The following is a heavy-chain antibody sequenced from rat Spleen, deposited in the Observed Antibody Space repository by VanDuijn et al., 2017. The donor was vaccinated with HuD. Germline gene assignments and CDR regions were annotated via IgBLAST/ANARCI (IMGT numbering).Heavy chain of an antibody. J-gene: IGHJ2*01. CDR2: ISYDGSRT. V-gene: IGHV5-29*01. CDR1: GFTFNNYW. CDR3: ARREYGGFFGYFDY. Sequence: EVQLVESGGGLVQPGRSLKLSCVASGFTFNNYWMTWIRQAPTKGLEWVATISYDGSRTYYRDSVKGRFTISRDNARSSLYLQMDSLGSEDTATYYCARREYGGFFGYFDYWGQGVMVTVSS. D-gene: IGHD1-11*01.